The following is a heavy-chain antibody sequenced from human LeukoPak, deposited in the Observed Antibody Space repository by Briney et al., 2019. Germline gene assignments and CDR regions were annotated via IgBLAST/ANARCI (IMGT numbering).Heavy chain of an antibody. V-gene: IGHV3-23*01. CDR1: GFTFSSYA. Sequence: GGSLRLSCAASGFTFSSYAMSWVRQASEKGLEWVSAITGGGGSTYYADSVKGRVTISRDNSKNTLYLQMNSLRADDTAVYYCAKGSSSGWPYYFDYWGQGTLVTVSS. J-gene: IGHJ4*02. CDR3: AKGSSSGWPYYFDY. CDR2: ITGGGGST. D-gene: IGHD6-19*01.